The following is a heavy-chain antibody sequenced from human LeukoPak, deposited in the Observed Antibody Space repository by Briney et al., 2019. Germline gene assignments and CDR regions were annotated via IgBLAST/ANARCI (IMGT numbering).Heavy chain of an antibody. CDR1: GYTFTSYG. CDR2: ISAYNGNT. D-gene: IGHD3-10*01. Sequence: GASVKVSCKASGYTFTSYGISWVRQAPGQGLEWMGWISAYNGNTNYAQKLQGRVTMTTDTSTSTAYMDLSSLRSEDTAVFYCAKSNYYGSGRNHYFDYWGQGTLVTVSS. CDR3: AKSNYYGSGRNHYFDY. V-gene: IGHV1-18*01. J-gene: IGHJ4*02.